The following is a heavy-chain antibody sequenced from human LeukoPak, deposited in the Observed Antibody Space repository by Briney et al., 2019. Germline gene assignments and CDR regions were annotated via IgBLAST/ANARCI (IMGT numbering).Heavy chain of an antibody. CDR3: AKDHLRVELRFLEWLPNGYYFDY. D-gene: IGHD3-3*01. Sequence: GGSLRLSCAASGFTFSSYAMSCVRQAPGKGLEWVSAISGSGGSTYYTDSVKGRFPLSRDKSKNTLYLQINSLRAEDTAVYYCAKDHLRVELRFLEWLPNGYYFDYWGQGTLVTVSS. J-gene: IGHJ4*02. CDR2: ISGSGGST. V-gene: IGHV3-23*01. CDR1: GFTFSSYA.